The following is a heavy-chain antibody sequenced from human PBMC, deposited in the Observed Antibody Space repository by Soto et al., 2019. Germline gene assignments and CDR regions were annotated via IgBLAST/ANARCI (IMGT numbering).Heavy chain of an antibody. CDR3: ARGDRGGFDL. CDR1: GFTFDYYW. CDR2: VHSGGTTT. J-gene: IGHJ3*01. V-gene: IGHV3-74*01. D-gene: IGHD3-10*01. Sequence: AGSLRLSCAASGFTFDYYWMHWVRQAPGKGLVWVSRVHSGGTTTTYADSVKGRFTISRDNARNTVSLQMSSLRAEDTAIYYCARGDRGGFDLWGHGTMVTVSS.